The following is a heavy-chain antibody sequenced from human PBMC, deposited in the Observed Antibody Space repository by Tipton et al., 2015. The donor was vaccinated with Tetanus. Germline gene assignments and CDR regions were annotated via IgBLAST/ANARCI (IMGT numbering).Heavy chain of an antibody. V-gene: IGHV1-2*02. D-gene: IGHD6-13*01. CDR2: INPSTGGT. Sequence: QSGPEVKKPGASVKVSCKASGYTFTGYYMHWVRQAPGQGLEWMGWINPSTGGTNYAQKFQGRVTVTSDTSISTAYMDLRSLTSDDTAVYYCARSMAAAGTGWFDPWGQGTLVTVSS. CDR3: ARSMAAAGTGWFDP. CDR1: GYTFTGYY. J-gene: IGHJ5*02.